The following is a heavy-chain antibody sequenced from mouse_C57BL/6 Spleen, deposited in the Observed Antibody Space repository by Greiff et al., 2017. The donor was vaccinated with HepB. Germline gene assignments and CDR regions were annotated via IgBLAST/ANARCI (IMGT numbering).Heavy chain of an antibody. D-gene: IGHD2-5*01. Sequence: VQLQQPGAELVRPGSSVKLSCKASGYTFTSYWMDWVKQRPGQGLEWIGNIYPSDSETHYNQKFKDKATLTVDKSSSTAYMQLSSLTSEDSAVYYCARRYSNPAWFAYWGQGTLVTVSA. V-gene: IGHV1-61*01. CDR1: GYTFTSYW. CDR3: ARRYSNPAWFAY. J-gene: IGHJ3*01. CDR2: IYPSDSET.